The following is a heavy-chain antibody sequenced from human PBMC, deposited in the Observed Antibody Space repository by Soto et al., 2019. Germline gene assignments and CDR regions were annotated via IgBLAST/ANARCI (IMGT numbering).Heavy chain of an antibody. CDR2: IWYDGSNK. Sequence: GESLKISCAASGFTFSSYGMHWVRQAPGKGLEWVAVIWYDGSNKYYADSVKGRFTISRDNSKNTLYLQMNSLRAEDTAVYYCARATGYSSSWTYYYYMDVWGKGTTVTVSS. V-gene: IGHV3-33*01. D-gene: IGHD6-13*01. CDR1: GFTFSSYG. J-gene: IGHJ6*03. CDR3: ARATGYSSSWTYYYYMDV.